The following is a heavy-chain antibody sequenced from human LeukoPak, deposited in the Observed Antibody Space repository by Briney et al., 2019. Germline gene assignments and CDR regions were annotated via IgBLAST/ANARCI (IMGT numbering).Heavy chain of an antibody. J-gene: IGHJ4*02. CDR2: INHSGST. Sequence: SETLSLTCAVYGGSFSGYYWSWIRQPPGKGLEWIGEINHSGSTNYNPSLKSRVTISVDTSKNQFSLKLSSVTAADTAVYYCARGAELYNSSWYVDYWGQGTLVTVSS. CDR3: ARGAELYNSSWYVDY. V-gene: IGHV4-34*01. CDR1: GGSFSGYY. D-gene: IGHD6-13*01.